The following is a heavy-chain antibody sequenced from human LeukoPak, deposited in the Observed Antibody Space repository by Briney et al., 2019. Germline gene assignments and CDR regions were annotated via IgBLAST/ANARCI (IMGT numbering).Heavy chain of an antibody. CDR2: INAGNGNT. V-gene: IGHV1-3*01. Sequence: ASVKVSCKASGYTFTSYAMHWVRQAPGQRLEWMGWINAGNGNTKYSQKFQGRVTITRDTSASTAYMELSSLRSEDTAVYYCAKGARIVGATTGNWFDPWGQGTLVTVSS. CDR3: AKGARIVGATTGNWFDP. CDR1: GYTFTSYA. D-gene: IGHD1-26*01. J-gene: IGHJ5*02.